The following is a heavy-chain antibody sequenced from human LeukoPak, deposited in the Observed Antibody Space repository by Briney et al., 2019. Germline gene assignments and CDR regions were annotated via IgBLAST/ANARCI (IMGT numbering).Heavy chain of an antibody. CDR3: ARQLYSSGSYYAPMDV. CDR2: IHYNGST. D-gene: IGHD3-10*01. Sequence: SETLSLTCAVYGGSFSGYYWSWIRQPPGKGLEWIGSIHYNGSTYHDPSLKSRVTVSLDTSKNQFSLKLSSVTATDTAVYYCARQLYSSGSYYAPMDVWGKGTTVTISS. V-gene: IGHV4-34*01. J-gene: IGHJ6*03. CDR1: GGSFSGYY.